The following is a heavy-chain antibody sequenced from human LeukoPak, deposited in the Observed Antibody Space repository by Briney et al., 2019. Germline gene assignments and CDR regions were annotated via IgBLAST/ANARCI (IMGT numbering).Heavy chain of an antibody. Sequence: ASVKVSCKVSGYTLTELSMHWVRQAPGKGLEWMGGFDPEDGETIYAQKLQGRVTVTTDTSTSTAYMGLRSLRSDDTAVHYCARDLGSGIAEPFDHWGQGTLVTVSS. CDR2: FDPEDGET. J-gene: IGHJ4*02. CDR1: GYTLTELS. CDR3: ARDLGSGIAEPFDH. V-gene: IGHV1-24*01. D-gene: IGHD6-13*01.